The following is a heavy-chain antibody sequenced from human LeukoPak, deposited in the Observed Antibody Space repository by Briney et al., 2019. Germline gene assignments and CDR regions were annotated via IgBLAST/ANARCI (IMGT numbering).Heavy chain of an antibody. V-gene: IGHV4-4*02. J-gene: IGHJ4*02. CDR2: IYHSGST. CDR3: ARNAGNSDVDY. Sequence: PSETLSLTCAVSGGSITGSNWWTWVRQPPGKGLEWIGEIYHSGSTNYNPSLKSRVTISADKSNNQFSLKLNSMTAADTAVYYCARNAGNSDVDYWGQGILVTVSS. D-gene: IGHD4-23*01. CDR1: GGSITGSNW.